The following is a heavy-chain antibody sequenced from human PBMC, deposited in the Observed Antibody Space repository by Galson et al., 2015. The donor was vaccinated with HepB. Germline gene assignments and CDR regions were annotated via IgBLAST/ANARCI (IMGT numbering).Heavy chain of an antibody. D-gene: IGHD6-19*01. J-gene: IGHJ6*02. CDR2: ISYDGSNK. CDR1: GFTFSSYG. Sequence: SLRLSCAASGFTFSSYGMHWVRQAPGKGLEWVAVISYDGSNKYYADSVKGRFTISRDNSKNTLYLQMNSLRAEDTAVYYCAKDLYPQWPVHGYYYYGMDVWGQGTTVTVSS. V-gene: IGHV3-30*18. CDR3: AKDLYPQWPVHGYYYYGMDV.